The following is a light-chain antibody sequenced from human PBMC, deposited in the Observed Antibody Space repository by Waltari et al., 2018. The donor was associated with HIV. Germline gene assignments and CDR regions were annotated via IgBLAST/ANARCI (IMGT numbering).Light chain of an antibody. CDR3: QQSYSTPYT. V-gene: IGKV1-39*01. CDR1: QSISSY. Sequence: IQMTQSPSSLSASVGDRVTITCRASQSISSYLNWYQQKPGKAPKLLIYPASSLQSGVPSRFSGSGSGTDFTLNISSLQPEDFATYYCQQSYSTPYTFGQGTKLEIK. CDR2: PAS. J-gene: IGKJ2*01.